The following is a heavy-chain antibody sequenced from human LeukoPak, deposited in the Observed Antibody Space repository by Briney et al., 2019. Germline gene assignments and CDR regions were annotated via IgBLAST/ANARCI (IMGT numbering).Heavy chain of an antibody. J-gene: IGHJ3*02. CDR1: GYTFSTYW. D-gene: IGHD3-10*01. CDR2: IYLGDSDT. V-gene: IGHV5-51*01. CDR3: ARHHDKGVQRAFDI. Sequence: GESLKISCKGSGYTFSTYWIGWVRQVPGKGLEWMGIIYLGDSDTRDSPSFQGHVTMSADKSTAYLQWSSLKASDTGMYYCARHHDKGVQRAFDIWGQGTMVIVSS.